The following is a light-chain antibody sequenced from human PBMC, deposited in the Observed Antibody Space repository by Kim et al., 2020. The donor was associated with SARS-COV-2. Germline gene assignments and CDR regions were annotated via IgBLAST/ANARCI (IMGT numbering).Light chain of an antibody. CDR3: QAWDSSTVL. J-gene: IGLJ2*01. CDR2: GEN. V-gene: IGLV3-1*01. Sequence: VAPGQTASITCSGGKLGDRYVCWYKQRPGQSPVLVIYGENRRPSGIPERFSGSNSGNTATLTISGTQAMDEADYYCQAWDSSTVLFGGGTQLTVL. CDR1: KLGDRY.